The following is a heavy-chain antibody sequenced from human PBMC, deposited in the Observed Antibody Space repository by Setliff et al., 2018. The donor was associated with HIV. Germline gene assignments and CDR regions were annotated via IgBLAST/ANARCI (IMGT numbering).Heavy chain of an antibody. Sequence: GSLRLSCAASGFTFSGSPIHWVRQSPGKGLEWIGQINPTGSITNYNPSFKSRVTISVETSRRQFSLSLTSMTAADTAMYYCAGPHHYFDFWGQGTQVTVSS. CDR1: GFTFSGSP. J-gene: IGHJ4*02. CDR2: INPTGSIT. V-gene: IGHV4-34*08. CDR3: AGPHHYFDF.